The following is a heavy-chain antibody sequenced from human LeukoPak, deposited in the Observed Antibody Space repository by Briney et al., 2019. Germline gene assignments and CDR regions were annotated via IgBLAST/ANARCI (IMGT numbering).Heavy chain of an antibody. D-gene: IGHD6-13*01. CDR3: ARGVAADPCDY. Sequence: SETLSLTCTVSGGSISSGGYYWSWIRQPPGKGLEWIGGINHSGSTNYNPSLKSRVTISVDTSKNQFSLKLSSVTAADTAVYYCARGVAADPCDYWGQGTLVTVSS. V-gene: IGHV4-39*07. CDR1: GGSISSGGYY. J-gene: IGHJ4*02. CDR2: INHSGST.